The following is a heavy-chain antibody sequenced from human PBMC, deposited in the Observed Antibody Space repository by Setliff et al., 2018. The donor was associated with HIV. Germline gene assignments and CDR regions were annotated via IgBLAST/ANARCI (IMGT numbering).Heavy chain of an antibody. J-gene: IGHJ4*02. CDR2: IYSGGST. CDR1: GFTVSSNY. Sequence: GGSLRLSCAASGFTVSSNYMSWVRQAPGKGLEWVSVIYSGGSTYYADSVKGRSTISRDNSKNTLYLQMNSLRADDTAVYYCASGVRGVTFAYWGQGTLVTVSS. V-gene: IGHV3-53*01. CDR3: ASGVRGVTFAY. D-gene: IGHD3-10*01.